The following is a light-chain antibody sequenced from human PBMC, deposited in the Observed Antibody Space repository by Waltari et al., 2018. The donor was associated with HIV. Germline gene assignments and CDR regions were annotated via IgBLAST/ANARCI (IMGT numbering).Light chain of an antibody. CDR2: GVS. V-gene: IGLV2-14*03. CDR3: CSYTKRPAHGVL. Sequence: HSALPLPASAFGSPAQSITNSCNGTTTPIGGHNSASSAPRDPDKAPTLIIFGVSNRPSGISSRFSGSKSGNTAALTISGHQAEDEADYCCCSYTKRPAHGVLFGRGTKRTVL. J-gene: IGLJ2*01. CDR1: TTPIGGHNS.